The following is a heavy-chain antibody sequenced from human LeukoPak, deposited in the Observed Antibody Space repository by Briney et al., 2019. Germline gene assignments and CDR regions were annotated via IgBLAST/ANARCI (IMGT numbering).Heavy chain of an antibody. Sequence: ASVKVSCKASGYTFTSYGISWVRQAPGQGLEWMGWISAYNGNTNYAQKLQGRVTMTTDTSTSTAYMELRSLRSDDTAVYYCARARSSSWYLETYYFDYWGQGTLVTVSS. D-gene: IGHD6-13*01. CDR2: ISAYNGNT. CDR3: ARARSSSWYLETYYFDY. CDR1: GYTFTSYG. J-gene: IGHJ4*02. V-gene: IGHV1-18*01.